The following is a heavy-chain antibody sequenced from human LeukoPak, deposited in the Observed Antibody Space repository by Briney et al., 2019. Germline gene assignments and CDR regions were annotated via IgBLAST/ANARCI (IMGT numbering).Heavy chain of an antibody. Sequence: SETLSLTCSVSGGSISSYYWSWIRQPPGKGLEWIGYIYHSGSTYYNPSLKSRVTISVDRSKNQFSLKLSSVTAADTAVYYCARSPSFYSSGWYYFDYWGQGTLVTVSS. CDR2: IYHSGST. V-gene: IGHV4-59*12. J-gene: IGHJ4*02. D-gene: IGHD6-19*01. CDR3: ARSPSFYSSGWYYFDY. CDR1: GGSISSYY.